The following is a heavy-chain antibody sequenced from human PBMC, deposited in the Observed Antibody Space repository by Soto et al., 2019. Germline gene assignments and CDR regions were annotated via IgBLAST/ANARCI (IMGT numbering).Heavy chain of an antibody. CDR3: ARGRGYCSSTSCPGGYYYYMDV. CDR1: VGSFSGYY. CDR2: ITHSGST. J-gene: IGHJ6*03. V-gene: IGHV4-34*01. D-gene: IGHD2-2*01. Sequence: QVQLQQWGAGLLKPSETLSLTCAVYVGSFSGYYWSWIRQPPGKGLEWIGEITHSGSTNSNPSLTSRVTISVDTSKNQFSLKLRSVTAADTAVYYCARGRGYCSSTSCPGGYYYYMDVWGKGTTVTVSS.